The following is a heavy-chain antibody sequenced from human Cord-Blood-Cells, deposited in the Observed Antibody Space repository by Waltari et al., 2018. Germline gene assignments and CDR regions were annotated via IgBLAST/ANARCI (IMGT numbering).Heavy chain of an antibody. Sequence: QVQLQQWGAGLFKPSETLSLTCAVYGGSFSGYYWSWIRQPPGKGLEWNGEINHSGSTKYTPPLTGRVTIAVDTSKNQFSLRLSSVAAADTAVYYCARGLHARGYCADYFDYWGQGTLVTVSS. CDR1: GGSFSGYY. CDR2: INHSGST. D-gene: IGHD2-8*02. J-gene: IGHJ4*02. V-gene: IGHV4-34*01. CDR3: ARGLHARGYCADYFDY.